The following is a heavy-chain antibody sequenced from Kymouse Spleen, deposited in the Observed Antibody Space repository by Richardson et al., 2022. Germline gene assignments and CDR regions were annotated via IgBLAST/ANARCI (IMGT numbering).Heavy chain of an antibody. D-gene: IGHD1-26*01. Sequence: EVQLVESGGGLVKPGGSLRLSCAASGFTFSSYSMNWVRQAPGKGLEWVSSISSSSSYIYYADSVKGRFTISRDNAKNSLYLQMNSLRAEDTAVYYCASLSGSSFDYWGQGTLVTVSS. CDR1: GFTFSSYS. J-gene: IGHJ4*02. V-gene: IGHV3-21*03. CDR3: ASLSGSSFDY. CDR2: ISSSSSYI.